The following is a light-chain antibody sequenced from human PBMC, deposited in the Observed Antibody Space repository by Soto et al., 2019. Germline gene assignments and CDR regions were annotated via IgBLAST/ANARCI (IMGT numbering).Light chain of an antibody. CDR3: QQRSNWPPSIT. J-gene: IGKJ5*01. CDR2: DAS. Sequence: EIVLTQSPATLSLSPGERATLSCWASQSVSSYLAWYQQKPGQAPRLLIYDASNRATGIPARFSGSGSGTDFTLTISSLEPEDFAVYYCQQRSNWPPSITFGQGTRLEIK. CDR1: QSVSSY. V-gene: IGKV3-11*01.